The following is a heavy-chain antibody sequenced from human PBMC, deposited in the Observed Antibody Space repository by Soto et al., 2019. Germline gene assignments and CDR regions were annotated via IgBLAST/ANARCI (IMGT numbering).Heavy chain of an antibody. D-gene: IGHD6-19*01. CDR1: GFTFSNYD. V-gene: IGHV3-48*01. J-gene: IGHJ4*02. Sequence: PGGSLRLSCVASGFTFSNYDMNWVRQAPGKGLEWISYISSGNTIYYTDSVKGRFTISRDNAKNSLYLEMNSLRAEDTAVYYCARYWAYNSGCYHHYEDWGQGALVTGSS. CDR3: ARYWAYNSGCYHHYED. CDR2: ISSGNTI.